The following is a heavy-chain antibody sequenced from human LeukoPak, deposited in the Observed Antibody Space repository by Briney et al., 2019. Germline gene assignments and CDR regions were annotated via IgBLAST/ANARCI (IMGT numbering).Heavy chain of an antibody. CDR1: GFTXXXXX. Sequence: GGSLRXXCAASGFTXXXXXXXWVRXAPXXXXXXXXXXSGSGGTTYXAASVXXXFTXSRDNSRNTLYLQMNSXRAEXXAVYYCARGPRTYGDYASGFDYWGQGTLVTVSS. D-gene: IGHD4-17*01. V-gene: IGHV3-23*01. CDR3: ARGPRTYGDYASGFDY. J-gene: IGHJ4*02. CDR2: XSGSGGTT.